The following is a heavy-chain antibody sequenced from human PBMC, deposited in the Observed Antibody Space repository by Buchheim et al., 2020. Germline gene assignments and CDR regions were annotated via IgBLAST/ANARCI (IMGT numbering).Heavy chain of an antibody. V-gene: IGHV3-74*01. J-gene: IGHJ4*02. Sequence: EVQLVDSGGGLVQPGGSLRLSCAASGFTFSSYWMHWVRQAPGKGPVWVSRINTDGTDTSYADSVKGRFTISRDNARNTRYLQMNSLEAEDTAVYFCARGGTSGSLDYWGQGTL. D-gene: IGHD3-10*01. CDR3: ARGGTSGSLDY. CDR1: GFTFSSYW. CDR2: INTDGTDT.